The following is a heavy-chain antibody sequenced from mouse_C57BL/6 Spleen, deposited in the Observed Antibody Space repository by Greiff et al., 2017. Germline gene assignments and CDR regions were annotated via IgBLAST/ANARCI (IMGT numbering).Heavy chain of an antibody. CDR3: ARLGGYGKAYYFDY. CDR2: ISSGGSYT. J-gene: IGHJ2*01. CDR1: GFTFTSYG. D-gene: IGHD2-1*01. Sequence: EVKLMESGGDLVKPGGSLKLSCAASGFTFTSYGMSWVRQTPDKRLEWVATISSGGSYTYYPDSVKGRFTISRDNAKNTLYLQMSSLKAEDTAMYYCARLGGYGKAYYFDYWGQGTTLTVSS. V-gene: IGHV5-6*01.